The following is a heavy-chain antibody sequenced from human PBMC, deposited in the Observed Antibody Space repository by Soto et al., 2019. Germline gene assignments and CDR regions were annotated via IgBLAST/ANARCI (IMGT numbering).Heavy chain of an antibody. CDR3: ARSPRVIVTAKGTLDF. J-gene: IGHJ4*02. CDR2: ISTSTGNT. V-gene: IGHV1-18*04. CDR1: GYTFTTFG. Sequence: QVQLVQSGGEVKKPGASVKVSCKASGYTFTTFGITWVRQVPGQGLERLGWISTSTGNTNYAQNLQGRLTLTTDTSTRTAYMELRSLTSDDTAVYYCARSPRVIVTAKGTLDFWGQGTLITVSS. D-gene: IGHD2-21*02.